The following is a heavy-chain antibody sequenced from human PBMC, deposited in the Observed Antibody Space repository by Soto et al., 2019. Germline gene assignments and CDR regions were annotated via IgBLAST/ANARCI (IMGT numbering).Heavy chain of an antibody. V-gene: IGHV1-3*01. J-gene: IGHJ4*02. CDR1: GYSFCHYT. CDR3: AREYRYCSSTSCYEGLIDY. D-gene: IGHD2-2*01. CDR2: INAAYANT. Sequence: ASVKVYCKSAGYSFCHYTTYWVRQAHGQRLEWMGWINAAYANTKYSQKFQGRVTITRDPSASTAYMELSSLRSEDSAVYYCAREYRYCSSTSCYEGLIDYWGQGTLVTVSS.